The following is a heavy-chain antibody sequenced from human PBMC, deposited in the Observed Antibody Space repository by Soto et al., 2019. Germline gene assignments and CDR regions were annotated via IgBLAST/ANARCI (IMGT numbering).Heavy chain of an antibody. J-gene: IGHJ6*01. Sequence: LRLSCAASGFTFSSYSMNWVRQAPGKGLEWVSSISSSSSYIYYADSVKGRFTISRDNAKNSLYLQMNSLRAEDTAAYYCARGGEYSSGYYYYGMDVWGQGTTVTVSS. D-gene: IGHD6-25*01. CDR3: ARGGEYSSGYYYYGMDV. V-gene: IGHV3-21*01. CDR1: GFTFSSYS. CDR2: ISSSSSYI.